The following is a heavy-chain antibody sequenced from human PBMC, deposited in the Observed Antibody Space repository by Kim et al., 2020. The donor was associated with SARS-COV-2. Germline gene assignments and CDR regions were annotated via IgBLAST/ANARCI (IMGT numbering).Heavy chain of an antibody. V-gene: IGHV3-23*01. CDR1: GFTFSSYA. D-gene: IGHD1-1*01. Sequence: GGSLRLSCAASGFTFSSYAMSWVRQAPGTGLEWVSAISGSGGSTYYADTVKGRFTISRDNSKNTLYLQMNNLRAEDTAAYYCAKDINWNHASAFDIWGQGTMVTVSS. CDR3: AKDINWNHASAFDI. J-gene: IGHJ3*02. CDR2: ISGSGGST.